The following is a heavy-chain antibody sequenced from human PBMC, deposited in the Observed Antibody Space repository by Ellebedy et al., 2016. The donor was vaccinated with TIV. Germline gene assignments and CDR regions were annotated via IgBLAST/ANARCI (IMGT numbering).Heavy chain of an antibody. CDR1: GFTFSSSS. CDR2: ISSSSSYM. CDR3: ARVAYYYDSSGSYYYYFDY. V-gene: IGHV3-21*01. Sequence: GESLKISCAASGFTFSSSSMNWVRQAPGKGLEWVSSISSSSSYMYYADLMKGRFTISRDNAKNSLYLHMNSLRAEDTAVYYCARVAYYYDSSGSYYYYFDYWGQGTLVTVSS. D-gene: IGHD3-22*01. J-gene: IGHJ4*02.